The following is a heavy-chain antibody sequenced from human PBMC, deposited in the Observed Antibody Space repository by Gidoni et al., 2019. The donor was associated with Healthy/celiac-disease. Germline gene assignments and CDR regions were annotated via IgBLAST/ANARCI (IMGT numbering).Heavy chain of an antibody. CDR1: GYPLTELS. Sequence: QVQLVQSGAEVKKPGASVKVSCKVSGYPLTELSMHWVRPAPGKGLEWMGGFDPEDGETIYAQKFQGRVTMTEDTSTDTAYMELSSLRSEDTAVYYCATVTSYDFWSGYYPYWGQGTLVTVSS. CDR2: FDPEDGET. J-gene: IGHJ4*02. CDR3: ATVTSYDFWSGYYPY. V-gene: IGHV1-24*01. D-gene: IGHD3-3*01.